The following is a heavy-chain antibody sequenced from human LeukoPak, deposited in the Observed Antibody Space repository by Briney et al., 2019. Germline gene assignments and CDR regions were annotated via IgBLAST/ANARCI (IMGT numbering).Heavy chain of an antibody. D-gene: IGHD3-16*01. V-gene: IGHV3-74*01. CDR2: INSDGSTT. Sequence: GGSLRLSCAASGFTFSTFWMHWVRQVPGKGLVWVSRINSDGSTTNYADSVKGRFTISRDNAKNTVYLQMNSLRAEDTAVYYCARDLAGGVIPLGYWGQGTLVTVSS. J-gene: IGHJ4*02. CDR3: ARDLAGGVIPLGY. CDR1: GFTFSTFW.